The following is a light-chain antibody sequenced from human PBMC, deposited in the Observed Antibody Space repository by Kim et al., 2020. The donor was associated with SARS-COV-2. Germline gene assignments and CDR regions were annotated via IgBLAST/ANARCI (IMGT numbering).Light chain of an antibody. Sequence: QAVVTQEPSLTVSPGGTVTLTCASSNGAVTSGYFPNWFQQKPGLAPRALIYSASNKYSWTPARFSGSLLGGKAALTLSGVQPEDEAVYYCLLYFGGYWVFGGGTKVTVL. CDR3: LLYFGGYWV. V-gene: IGLV7-43*01. CDR2: SAS. CDR1: NGAVTSGYF. J-gene: IGLJ3*02.